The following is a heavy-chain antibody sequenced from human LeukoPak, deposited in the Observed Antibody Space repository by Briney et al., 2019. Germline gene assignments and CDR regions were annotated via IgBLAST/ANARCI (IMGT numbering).Heavy chain of an antibody. V-gene: IGHV1-46*01. J-gene: IGHJ6*02. CDR2: INPSGGST. CDR3: ARRNYYYYGMDV. CDR1: GYTFTSYG. Sequence: ASVKVSCKASGYTFTSYGVTWVRQAPGQGLEWMGVINPSGGSTSYAQKFQGRVTMTRDTSTSTVYMEVSSLRSEDTAVYYCARRNYYYYGMDVWGQGTTVTVSS.